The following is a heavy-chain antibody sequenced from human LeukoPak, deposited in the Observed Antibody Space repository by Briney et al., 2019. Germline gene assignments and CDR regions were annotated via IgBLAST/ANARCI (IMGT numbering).Heavy chain of an antibody. D-gene: IGHD3-10*01. Sequence: SETLSLTCAVSGYSISSGYYWGWIRPPPGKGLEWIGSIYHSGCTYYNPSLKSRVTISVDTSKNQFSLKLSSVTAADTAVYYCAREGGDYYGSGSYHTLGNWFDPWGQGTLVTVSS. J-gene: IGHJ5*02. V-gene: IGHV4-38-2*02. CDR2: IYHSGCT. CDR3: AREGGDYYGSGSYHTLGNWFDP. CDR1: GYSISSGYY.